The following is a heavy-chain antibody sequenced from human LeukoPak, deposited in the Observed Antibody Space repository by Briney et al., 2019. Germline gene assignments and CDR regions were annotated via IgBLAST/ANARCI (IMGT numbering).Heavy chain of an antibody. J-gene: IGHJ4*02. V-gene: IGHV3-11*01. CDR2: VTSGGSPT. CDR1: GFSISDHY. Sequence: PGGSLRLSCAASGFSISDHYMSWFRQSPGKGLEWFSNVTSGGSPTKYADSVKGRFTISRDNAKNSVALQMNSLRAEDTAVYYCARERRGSYYAFESWGQGTLVTVSS. CDR3: ARERRGSYYAFES. D-gene: IGHD3-10*01.